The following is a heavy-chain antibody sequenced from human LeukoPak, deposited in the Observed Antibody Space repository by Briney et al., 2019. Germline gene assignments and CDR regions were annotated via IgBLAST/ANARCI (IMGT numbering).Heavy chain of an antibody. CDR3: AKAGWDRSGYYHA. V-gene: IGHV3-33*06. D-gene: IGHD3-22*01. J-gene: IGHJ4*02. CDR1: GFTFSSYG. Sequence: PGRSLRLSCAASGFTFSSYGMHWVRQAPGKGLEWVAVIWYDGSNKYYADSVKGRFTISRDNSKNTLYLQMNSLRAEDTAVYYCAKAGWDRSGYYHAWGQGTLVTVSS. CDR2: IWYDGSNK.